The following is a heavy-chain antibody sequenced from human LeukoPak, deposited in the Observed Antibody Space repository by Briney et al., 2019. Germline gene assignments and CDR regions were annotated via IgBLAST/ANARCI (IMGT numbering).Heavy chain of an antibody. CDR1: GYTFTGYY. CDR3: ATRTSGYSGYDYVGDYYYYMDV. D-gene: IGHD5-12*01. CDR2: INPNSGGT. V-gene: IGHV1-2*02. J-gene: IGHJ6*03. Sequence: ASVKVSCKASGYTFTGYYMHWVRQAPGQGLEWMGWINPNSGGTNYAQKFQGRVTMTRDTSISTAYMELSRLRSDDTAVYYCATRTSGYSGYDYVGDYYYYMDVWGKGTTVTISS.